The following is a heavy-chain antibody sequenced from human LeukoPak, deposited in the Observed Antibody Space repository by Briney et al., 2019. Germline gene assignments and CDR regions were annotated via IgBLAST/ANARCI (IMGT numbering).Heavy chain of an antibody. Sequence: PSETLSLTCTVSGGSISSSSYYWGWIRQPPGKGPEWIGSIYYSGSTYYNPSLKSRVTISVDTSKNQFSLKLSSVTAADTAVYYCASWGYSYGPDAFDIWGQGTIVTVSS. D-gene: IGHD5-18*01. J-gene: IGHJ3*02. V-gene: IGHV4-39*01. CDR2: IYYSGST. CDR1: GGSISSSSYY. CDR3: ASWGYSYGPDAFDI.